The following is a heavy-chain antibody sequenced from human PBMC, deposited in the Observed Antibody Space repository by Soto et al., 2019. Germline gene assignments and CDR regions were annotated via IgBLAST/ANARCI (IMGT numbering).Heavy chain of an antibody. CDR3: ARGQVQGIAAALFEMDV. J-gene: IGHJ6*02. CDR1: GGSFSGYY. V-gene: IGHV4-34*01. Sequence: SETLSLTCAVYGGSFSGYYWSWIRQPPGKGLEWIGEINHSGSTNYNPPLKSRVTISVDTSKNQFSLKLSSVTAADTAVYYCARGQVQGIAAALFEMDVWGQGTTVTVSS. D-gene: IGHD6-13*01. CDR2: INHSGST.